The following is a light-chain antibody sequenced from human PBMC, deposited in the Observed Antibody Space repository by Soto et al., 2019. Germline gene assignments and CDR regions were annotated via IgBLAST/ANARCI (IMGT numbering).Light chain of an antibody. V-gene: IGKV1-17*01. CDR1: QGIAND. CDR3: LQHNSYPWT. CDR2: VAS. Sequence: DIQMTQSPSSLSASVGDRVTITCRASQGIANDLGWYQQKPGKAPKRLIYVASNLQSGVPSRFSGSGSGTEFALTISSLQPEDVATYYSLQHNSYPWTFGQGTKVEIK. J-gene: IGKJ1*01.